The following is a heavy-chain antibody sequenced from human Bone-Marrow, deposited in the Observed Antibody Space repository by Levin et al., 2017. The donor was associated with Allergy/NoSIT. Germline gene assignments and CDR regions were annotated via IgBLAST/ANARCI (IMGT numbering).Heavy chain of an antibody. CDR2: IKQDGSEK. Sequence: GGSLRLSCAASGFTFTTYWMTWVRQAPGKGLEWVANIKQDGSEKYYVDSVKGRFTISRDYAKNSLYLQMNSLRAEDTAVYYCVRDGSGRGWDFDYWGQGTLVTVSS. J-gene: IGHJ4*02. CDR3: VRDGSGRGWDFDY. D-gene: IGHD3-10*01. V-gene: IGHV3-7*04. CDR1: GFTFTTYW.